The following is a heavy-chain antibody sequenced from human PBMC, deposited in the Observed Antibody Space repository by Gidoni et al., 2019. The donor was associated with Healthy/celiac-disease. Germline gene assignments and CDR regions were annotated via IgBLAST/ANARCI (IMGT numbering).Heavy chain of an antibody. V-gene: IGHV4-39*01. D-gene: IGHD4-17*01. Sequence: QLQLQESCPGLLKPSETLSLTCTVSGGSISSSSYYWGWISQPPGKGLEWIGSIYYSGSTYYNTSIKSRVTISVDTSKNQFSLKLSSGTAADTAVYYCARHWDYGGNTAHFDYWGQGTLVTVSS. CDR2: IYYSGST. CDR3: ARHWDYGGNTAHFDY. J-gene: IGHJ4*02. CDR1: GGSISSSSYY.